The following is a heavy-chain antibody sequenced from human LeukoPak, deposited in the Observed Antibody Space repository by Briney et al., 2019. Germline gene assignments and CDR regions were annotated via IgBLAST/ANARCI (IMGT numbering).Heavy chain of an antibody. V-gene: IGHV4-39*01. J-gene: IGHJ4*02. CDR1: GGSISSSSYY. CDR3: ARLSTVVNWSDY. Sequence: SETLSLTCTVSGGSISSSSYYWGWIRQPPGKGLEWIGSIYYSGSTYYNPSLKSRVTISVDTSKNQFSLKLSSATAADTAVYYCARLSTVVNWSDYWGQGTLVTVSS. D-gene: IGHD4-23*01. CDR2: IYYSGST.